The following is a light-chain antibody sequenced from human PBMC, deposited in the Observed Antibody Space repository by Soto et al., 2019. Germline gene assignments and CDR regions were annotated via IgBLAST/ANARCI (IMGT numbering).Light chain of an antibody. CDR1: QSVSSSY. V-gene: IGKV3-20*01. J-gene: IGKJ5*01. Sequence: EIVLTQSPGTLSLSPGERATLSCRASQSVSSSYLAWYQQKPGQAPRLLIYGASSRSTGIPDRFSGSGSGIDFTLTINRLEPEDFAVYYCQQYGSSPLTFGQGTRLEIK. CDR2: GAS. CDR3: QQYGSSPLT.